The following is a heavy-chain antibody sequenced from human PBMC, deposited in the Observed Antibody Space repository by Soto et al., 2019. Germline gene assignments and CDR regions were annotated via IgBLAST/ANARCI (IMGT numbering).Heavy chain of an antibody. CDR3: ARPFAVGGFYGMDV. Sequence: QLQLQESGPGLVKPSETLSLTCTVSGGSISSISYYWAWIRQPPGMGLEWIGSVYYSGSTYYNPSLKSRVTISVDTSEHQFSLKLNSVTAADTAVYYCARPFAVGGFYGMDVWGQGTTVTVSS. V-gene: IGHV4-39*01. D-gene: IGHD6-19*01. CDR1: GGSISSISYY. CDR2: VYYSGST. J-gene: IGHJ6*02.